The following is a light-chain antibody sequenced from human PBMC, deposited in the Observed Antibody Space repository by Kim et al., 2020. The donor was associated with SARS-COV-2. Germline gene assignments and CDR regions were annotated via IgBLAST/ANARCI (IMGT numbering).Light chain of an antibody. J-gene: IGLJ3*02. Sequence: RVTTSCTGSSPNVGAGYDVPWYQQLPGPAPKLLIYGNSNRPSGVPDRFSGSKSGTSASLAITGLQAEDEADYYCQSYDSSLSGRVFGGGTKLTVL. CDR2: GNS. V-gene: IGLV1-40*01. CDR3: QSYDSSLSGRV. CDR1: SPNVGAGYD.